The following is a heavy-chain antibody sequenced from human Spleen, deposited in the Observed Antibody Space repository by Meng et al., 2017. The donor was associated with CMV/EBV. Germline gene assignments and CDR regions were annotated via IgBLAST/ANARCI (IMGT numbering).Heavy chain of an antibody. CDR3: ARGGMQLWFPY. D-gene: IGHD5-18*01. CDR1: GGSFSGYY. CDR2: INHSGST. J-gene: IGHJ4*02. Sequence: SETLSLTCAVYGGSFSGYYWSWIRQPPGKGLEWIGEINHSGSTNYNPSLKSRVTISVDTSKNQFSLKLRSVTAADTAVYYCARGGMQLWFPYWGQGTLVTVSS. V-gene: IGHV4-34*01.